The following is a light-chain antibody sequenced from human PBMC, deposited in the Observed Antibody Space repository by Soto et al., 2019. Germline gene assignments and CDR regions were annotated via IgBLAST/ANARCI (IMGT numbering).Light chain of an antibody. CDR2: KAS. CDR1: QTISSW. CDR3: QHYNSYSEA. J-gene: IGKJ1*01. Sequence: DLQMTPSPSTLSGSLGDRATITCRASQTISSWLAWYQQKPGKAPKLLIYKASTLKSGVPSRFSGSGSGTEFTLTISSLQPDDFATYYCQHYNSYSEAFGQGTKVDI. V-gene: IGKV1-5*03.